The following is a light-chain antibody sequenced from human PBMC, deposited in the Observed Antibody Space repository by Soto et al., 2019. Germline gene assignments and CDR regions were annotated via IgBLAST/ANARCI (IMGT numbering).Light chain of an antibody. Sequence: QPVLTQPPSVSGAPGQRVTISCTGSSSNIGAGYDVHWYQRLPGTAPKVLIYNNNNRPSGVPDRFSGSKSGTSASLAIMGLQAEDEADYYCQSYDSSLSGSYVFGTGTKVTVL. J-gene: IGLJ1*01. CDR3: QSYDSSLSGSYV. CDR1: SSNIGAGYD. CDR2: NNN. V-gene: IGLV1-40*01.